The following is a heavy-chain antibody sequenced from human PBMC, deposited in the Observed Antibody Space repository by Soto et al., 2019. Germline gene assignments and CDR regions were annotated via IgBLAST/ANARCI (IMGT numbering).Heavy chain of an antibody. CDR1: RSTFTRSA. CDR2: IVVGSGNT. V-gene: IGHV1-58*01. CDR3: AADSGVY. J-gene: IGHJ4*02. Sequence: SGKDSGNPSRSTFTRSAVPWVRQARGQRLEWIGWIVVGSGNTNYAQKFQERVTITRDMSTSTAYMELSSLRSEDAAVYYCAADSGVYWGQGTLVTVSS.